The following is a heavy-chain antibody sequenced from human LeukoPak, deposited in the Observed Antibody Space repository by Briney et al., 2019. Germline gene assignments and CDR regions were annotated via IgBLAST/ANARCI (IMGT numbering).Heavy chain of an antibody. J-gene: IGHJ4*02. CDR2: ISGSAGTT. V-gene: IGHV3-23*01. CDR3: ATSPLVQGVIVY. Sequence: GGSLRLSCAASGLTFSSYAMSWVRQAPGKGLEWVSAISGSAGTTYYADSVKGRFTISRDNSKNTLYLQMNGLRAEDTAVYYCATSPLVQGVIVYWGQGTLVTVSS. CDR1: GLTFSSYA. D-gene: IGHD3-10*01.